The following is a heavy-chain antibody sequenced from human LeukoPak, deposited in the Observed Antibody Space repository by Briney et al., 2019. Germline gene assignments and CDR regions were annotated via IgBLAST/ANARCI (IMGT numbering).Heavy chain of an antibody. CDR3: AKSPNSGYYYSLFDY. V-gene: IGHV3-43*02. J-gene: IGHJ4*02. D-gene: IGHD3-22*01. CDR2: ISGDGVST. CDR1: GFTFDDYV. Sequence: GESLKISCAASGFTFDDYVMHWVRQAPGKGLEWVSHISGDGVSTYYADSVKGRFTVSRDNSKNSLYLQMNSLRAEDTALYYCAKSPNSGYYYSLFDYWGQGTLVTVSS.